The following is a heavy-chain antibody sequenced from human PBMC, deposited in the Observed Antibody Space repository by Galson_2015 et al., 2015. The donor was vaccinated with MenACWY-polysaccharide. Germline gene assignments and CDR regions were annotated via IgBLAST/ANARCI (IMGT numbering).Heavy chain of an antibody. D-gene: IGHD3-10*01. J-gene: IGHJ4*02. CDR3: ARAPRGARSSYFDN. Sequence: SLRLSCAASGFTFSDYYMHWIRQAPGKGLEWVSYISDSGSAIYFADSVKGRFIISRDNAKNSLYLQMNSLRAEDTAVYFCARAPRGARSSYFDNWGQGILVTVSS. CDR2: ISDSGSAI. V-gene: IGHV3-11*01. CDR1: GFTFSDYY.